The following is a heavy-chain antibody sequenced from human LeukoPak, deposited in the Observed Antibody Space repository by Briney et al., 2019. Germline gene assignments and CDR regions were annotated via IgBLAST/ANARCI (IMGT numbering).Heavy chain of an antibody. J-gene: IGHJ4*02. Sequence: GGSLGLSCAASGFSFSSYWMIWVRQAPGKGLEWVANIKQDGSEKYYVDSVKGRFTISRDNAKNSVYLQMNSLRAEDTAVYYCASVGGYWGQGTLVTVSS. V-gene: IGHV3-7*01. D-gene: IGHD1-26*01. CDR1: GFSFSSYW. CDR2: IKQDGSEK. CDR3: ASVGGY.